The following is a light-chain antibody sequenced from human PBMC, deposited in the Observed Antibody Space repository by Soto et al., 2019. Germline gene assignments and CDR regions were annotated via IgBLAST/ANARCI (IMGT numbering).Light chain of an antibody. CDR2: GAS. CDR1: QSVSSN. Sequence: EIVMTQSPATLSVSPGERATLSCRASQSVSSNLAWYQQKPGQAPRLLIYGASTRATGIPARFSGSGSGTEFTLTSSSLQAEDVAVYYWQQYNNWPRTFGQGTKLEIK. CDR3: QQYNNWPRT. J-gene: IGKJ2*02. V-gene: IGKV3-15*01.